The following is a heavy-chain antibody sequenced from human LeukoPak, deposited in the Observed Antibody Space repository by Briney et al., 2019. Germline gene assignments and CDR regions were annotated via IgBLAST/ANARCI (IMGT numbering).Heavy chain of an antibody. V-gene: IGHV4-59*01. Sequence: SETLSLTCTISGGSISSYYWSWIRQPPGKGLEWIGFIYYSGSTNYNPSLKSRVTISVDTSKNQFSLKLSSVTAADTAVYYCARIPSLDAFDIWGQGTMVTVSS. D-gene: IGHD2-2*02. CDR2: IYYSGST. CDR1: GGSISSYY. CDR3: ARIPSLDAFDI. J-gene: IGHJ3*02.